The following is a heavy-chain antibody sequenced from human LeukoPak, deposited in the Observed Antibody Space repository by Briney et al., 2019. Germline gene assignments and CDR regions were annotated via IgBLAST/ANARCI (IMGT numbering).Heavy chain of an antibody. D-gene: IGHD3-10*01. J-gene: IGHJ3*02. CDR1: GYTLTELS. CDR2: FDPEVGKT. Sequence: GASVKVSCKVSGYTLTELSMHWVRQAPGKGLEWMGGFDPEVGKTIYAQKFQGRVTITRNTSISTAYMELSSLRSEDTAVYYCARGGGVFDIWGQGTMVTVSS. CDR3: ARGGGVFDI. V-gene: IGHV1-24*01.